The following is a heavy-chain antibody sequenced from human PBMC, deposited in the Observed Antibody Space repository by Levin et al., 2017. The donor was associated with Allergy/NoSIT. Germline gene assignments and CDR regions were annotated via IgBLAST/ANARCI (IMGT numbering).Heavy chain of an antibody. CDR1: GFTFNNYG. J-gene: IGHJ4*02. CDR3: ARGPGAYYPRYFGY. CDR2: IWFDGSNK. Sequence: SCAASGFTFNNYGMHWVRQAPGKGLEWVAVIWFDGSNKFYADSVKGRFTISRDNSKNTLYLQMNSLRAEDTAVYYCARGPGAYYPRYFGYWGQGTLVTVSS. V-gene: IGHV3-33*01. D-gene: IGHD3-22*01.